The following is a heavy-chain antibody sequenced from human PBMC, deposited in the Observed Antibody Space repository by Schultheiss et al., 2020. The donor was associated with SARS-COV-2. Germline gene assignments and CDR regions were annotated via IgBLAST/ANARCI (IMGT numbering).Heavy chain of an antibody. CDR3: AHRRKEYDFWSGYYDGWFDP. CDR2: IYWDDDK. D-gene: IGHD3-3*01. V-gene: IGHV2-5*02. CDR1: GFSLSTSGVA. J-gene: IGHJ5*02. Sequence: SGPTLVKPTQTLTLTCTFSGFSLSTSGVAVGWIRQPPGKALEWLALIYWDDDKRYSPSLKSRLTITKDTSKNQVVLTMTNMDPVDTATYYCAHRRKEYDFWSGYYDGWFDPWGQGTLVTVSS.